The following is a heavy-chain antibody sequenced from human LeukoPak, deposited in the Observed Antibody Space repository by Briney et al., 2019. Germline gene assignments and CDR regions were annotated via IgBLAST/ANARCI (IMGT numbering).Heavy chain of an antibody. CDR1: GGSISSYY. CDR2: IYTSGST. CDR3: AREELYYYDSSGYFYYFDY. J-gene: IGHJ4*02. Sequence: PSETLSLTCTVSGGSISSYYWSWIRQPAGQGLEWIGRIYTSGSTNYNPSLKSRVTMSVDTSKNQFSLKLSSVTAANTAVYYCAREELYYYDSSGYFYYFDYWGQGTLVTVSS. V-gene: IGHV4-4*07. D-gene: IGHD3-22*01.